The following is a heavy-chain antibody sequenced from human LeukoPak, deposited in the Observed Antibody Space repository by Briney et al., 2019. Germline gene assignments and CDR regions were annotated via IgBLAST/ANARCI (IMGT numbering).Heavy chain of an antibody. V-gene: IGHV5-51*01. CDR3: ASPVKGYSSGWLSSMDV. D-gene: IGHD6-19*01. CDR1: GYSFTSYW. Sequence: GEPLKISCKGSGYSFTSYWIGWVRQMPGKGLEWMGIIYPGDSDTRYSPSFQGQVTISADKSISTAYLQWSSLKASDTAMYYCASPVKGYSSGWLSSMDVWGQGTTVTVSS. CDR2: IYPGDSDT. J-gene: IGHJ6*02.